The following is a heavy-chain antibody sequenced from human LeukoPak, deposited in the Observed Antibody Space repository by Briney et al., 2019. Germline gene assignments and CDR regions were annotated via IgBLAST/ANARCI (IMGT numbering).Heavy chain of an antibody. CDR2: INHSGST. J-gene: IGHJ4*02. V-gene: IGHV4-34*01. CDR1: GGSFSGYY. CDR3: ARGGKGVDY. Sequence: SETLSLTCAVYGGSFSGYYWSWIRQPPGKGLEWIGEINHSGSTNYNPSLKSRVTISVDTSKNQFSLKLSSVTAADTAVYYCARGGKGVDYWGQGTLVTVSS.